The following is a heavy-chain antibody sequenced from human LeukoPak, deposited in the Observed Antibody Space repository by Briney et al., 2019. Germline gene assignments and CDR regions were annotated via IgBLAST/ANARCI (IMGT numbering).Heavy chain of an antibody. J-gene: IGHJ4*02. Sequence: ASVKVSCKPSEYIFTDDYMHWVRQTPGQGLEWMGWINPNSGGTRYPQKFQGRVTMTRDTAISTGYMELSGLRSDDTAVYYCAREGYSSSWYFNCWGQGTLVTVSS. D-gene: IGHD6-13*01. CDR1: EYIFTDDY. CDR2: INPNSGGT. CDR3: AREGYSSSWYFNC. V-gene: IGHV1-2*02.